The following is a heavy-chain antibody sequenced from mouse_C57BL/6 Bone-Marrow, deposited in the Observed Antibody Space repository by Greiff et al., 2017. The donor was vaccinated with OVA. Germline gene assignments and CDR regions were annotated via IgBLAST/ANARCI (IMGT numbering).Heavy chain of an antibody. CDR3: ANICYGYDRALFDY. J-gene: IGHJ2*01. CDR2: IYIGNGYT. D-gene: IGHD2-2*01. Sequence: EVKLQESGAELVRPGSSVKMSCKTSGYTFTSYGIHWVKQRPGQGLEWIGYIYIGNGYTEYNEKFKGKATLTSDTSSSTAYMQLSSLTSEDSAIYFCANICYGYDRALFDYWGQGTTLTVS. CDR1: GYTFTSYG. V-gene: IGHV1-58*01.